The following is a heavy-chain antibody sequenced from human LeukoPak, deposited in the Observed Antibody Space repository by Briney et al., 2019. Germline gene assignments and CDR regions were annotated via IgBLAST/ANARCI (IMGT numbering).Heavy chain of an antibody. CDR2: IRADGGRT. V-gene: IGHV3-43*02. CDR3: ATWAFYHGLDV. CDR1: GFTFGDYA. D-gene: IGHD2/OR15-2a*01. Sequence: GRSLRLSCAASGFTFGDYAMHWVRQAPGKGLEWGSLIRADGGRTYYADSVNGRFTISRDNSKNSLYLQMNSLRTDDTALYYCATWAFYHGLDVWGQGSTVTVSS. J-gene: IGHJ6*02.